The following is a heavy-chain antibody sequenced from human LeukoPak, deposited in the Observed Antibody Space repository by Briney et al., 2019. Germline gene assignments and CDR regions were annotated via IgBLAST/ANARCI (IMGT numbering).Heavy chain of an antibody. V-gene: IGHV3-64*01. J-gene: IGHJ4*02. CDR3: ARRYCTSTSCYGNTFYFDY. Sequence: SGGSLRLSCAASGFTFSSYAMHWVRQAPEKGLEYVSAITSDGARTYYANSVKGRFTISRDNSKNTLYLQMGGLRVEDMAVYYCARRYCTSTSCYGNTFYFDYWGQGTLVTVSS. CDR1: GFTFSSYA. CDR2: ITSDGART. D-gene: IGHD2-2*01.